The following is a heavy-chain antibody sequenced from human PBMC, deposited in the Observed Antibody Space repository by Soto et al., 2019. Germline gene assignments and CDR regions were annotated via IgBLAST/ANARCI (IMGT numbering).Heavy chain of an antibody. J-gene: IGHJ4*02. V-gene: IGHV4-39*01. CDR3: ARRGGYSYGLFDY. CDR2: IYYSGST. CDR1: GGSISSYRYY. D-gene: IGHD5-18*01. Sequence: QLQVQESGPGLVKPSETLSLTCTVSGGSISSYRYYWGWIRQPPGKGLEWIGSIYYSGSTYYNPSLKSRVTLSVDTSKNQFSLKLNSMTAADTAVYYCARRGGYSYGLFDYWGQGTLVTVSS.